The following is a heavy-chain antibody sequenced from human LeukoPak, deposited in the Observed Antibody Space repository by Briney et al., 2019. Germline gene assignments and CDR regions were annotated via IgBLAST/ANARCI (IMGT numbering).Heavy chain of an antibody. V-gene: IGHV3-74*01. D-gene: IGHD3-10*01. J-gene: IGHJ4*02. Sequence: GALRLSCAASGFTFSSYWMHWVRQAPGKGLVWVSRINSDGSSTSYADSVKGRFTISRDNAKNTLYLQMNSLRAEDTAVYYCARENSYGSGSYVDYWGQGTLVTVSS. CDR2: INSDGSST. CDR3: ARENSYGSGSYVDY. CDR1: GFTFSSYW.